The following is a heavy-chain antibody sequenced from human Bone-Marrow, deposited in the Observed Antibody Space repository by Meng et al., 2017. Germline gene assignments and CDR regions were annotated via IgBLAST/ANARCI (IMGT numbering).Heavy chain of an antibody. Sequence: GQRVHAGARVKKPGATVKVSCKPSGYNFPDYWLHWVRRAPGQGLEWMGRIDPKSGDTHYAQRFQGRVTMTGDTSISTAYMELSGLRSDDTAMYYCARDEDISAAGKLFGDYWGQGTLVTVSS. CDR2: IDPKSGDT. J-gene: IGHJ4*02. V-gene: IGHV1-2*06. CDR3: ARDEDISAAGKLFGDY. D-gene: IGHD6-13*01. CDR1: GYNFPDYW.